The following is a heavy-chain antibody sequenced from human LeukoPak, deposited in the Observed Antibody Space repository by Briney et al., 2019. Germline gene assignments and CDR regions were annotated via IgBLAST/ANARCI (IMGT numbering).Heavy chain of an antibody. J-gene: IGHJ4*02. Sequence: GGSLRLSCAASGFTFSSYAMSWVRQAPGKGLEWVSAISGSGGSTYYADSVKGRFTISRDNSKNTLYLQMTSLTAEDTAVYYSAKGLAAAVVYWGQGTLVTVSS. CDR1: GFTFSSYA. CDR2: ISGSGGST. D-gene: IGHD6-13*01. CDR3: AKGLAAAVVY. V-gene: IGHV3-23*01.